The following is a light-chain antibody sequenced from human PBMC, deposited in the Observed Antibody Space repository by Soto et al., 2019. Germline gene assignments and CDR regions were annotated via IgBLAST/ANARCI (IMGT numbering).Light chain of an antibody. CDR1: QSINSN. CDR3: QQYSNWWS. J-gene: IGKJ1*01. V-gene: IGKV3-15*01. CDR2: GAS. Sequence: EIVMPQSPATLSVSPGERDTLSCRASQSINSNLAWYQQNPGQAPRLLIYGASTRATGVPARFSGSGSGTEFTLTISSLQSEDCAVYYCQQYSNWWSFGQGPKVEIK.